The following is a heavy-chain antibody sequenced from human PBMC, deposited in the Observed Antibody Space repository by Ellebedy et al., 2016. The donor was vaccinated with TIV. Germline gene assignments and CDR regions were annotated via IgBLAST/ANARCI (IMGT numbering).Heavy chain of an antibody. J-gene: IGHJ4*02. CDR2: INPSGGST. D-gene: IGHD4-23*01. CDR1: GYTFTSYG. V-gene: IGHV1-46*01. CDR3: ASGGATVVTPMWTL. Sequence: ASVKVSXXASGYTFTSYGISWVRQAPGQGLEWMGIINPSGGSTSYAQKFQGRVTMTRDTSTSTVYMELSSLRSEDTAVYYCASGGATVVTPMWTLWGQGTLVTVSS.